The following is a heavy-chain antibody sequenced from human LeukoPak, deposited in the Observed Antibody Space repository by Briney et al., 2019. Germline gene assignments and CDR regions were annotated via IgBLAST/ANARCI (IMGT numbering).Heavy chain of an antibody. J-gene: IGHJ5*02. CDR2: INPNSGDT. V-gene: IGHV1-2*02. D-gene: IGHD4/OR15-4a*01. Sequence: ASVKVSCKASGYTLTAYYIHRVRQAPGQGLEWMGWINPNSGDTNYAQKFQGRVTMTRDTSISTAYMELSRLRSDDTAMYYCARDDYASTSFDPWGQGTLVTVSS. CDR1: GYTLTAYY. CDR3: ARDDYASTSFDP.